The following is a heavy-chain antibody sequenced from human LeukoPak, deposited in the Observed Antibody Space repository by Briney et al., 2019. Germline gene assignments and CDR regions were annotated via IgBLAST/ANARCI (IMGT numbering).Heavy chain of an antibody. V-gene: IGHV3-23*01. D-gene: IGHD1-26*01. Sequence: GGSLRLSCAASGFTFSSYAMSWVRQAPGKGLEWVSAISGSGGSTYYADSVKGRFTISRDNSKNTLYLQMNSLRAEDTAVYYCAKDLSPSVGATTPPFDYWGQGTLVTVSS. CDR1: GFTFSSYA. CDR3: AKDLSPSVGATTPPFDY. J-gene: IGHJ4*02. CDR2: ISGSGGST.